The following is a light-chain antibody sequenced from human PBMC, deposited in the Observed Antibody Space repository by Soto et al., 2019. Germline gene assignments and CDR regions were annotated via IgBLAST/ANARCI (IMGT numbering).Light chain of an antibody. Sequence: DIVLTQSPGTLSLSPGERATLSCRASQSVSSNHLAWYQQKPGQAPSLLIYGGSSRAAGIPVRFSGSGAETDFTLTITRLEPEVFAVYCCQQYSSSRTFGGGTKVDI. CDR1: QSVSSNH. CDR3: QQYSSSRT. J-gene: IGKJ4*01. CDR2: GGS. V-gene: IGKV3-20*01.